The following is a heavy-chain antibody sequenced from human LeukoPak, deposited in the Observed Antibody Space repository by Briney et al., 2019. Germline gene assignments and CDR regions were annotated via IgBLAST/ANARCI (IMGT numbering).Heavy chain of an antibody. CDR1: GGSISSYY. J-gene: IGHJ6*03. D-gene: IGHD6-19*01. Sequence: SETLSLTCTVSGGSISSYYWSWIRQSAGKGLEWIGCIYISGSGSTNYNPSLKSRVTMSVDTSKNQFSLKLSSVTAADTAVYYCARDKRVAVAGTYIYYYYMDVWGNGTTVTISS. CDR3: ARDKRVAVAGTYIYYYYMDV. V-gene: IGHV4-4*07. CDR2: IYISGSGST.